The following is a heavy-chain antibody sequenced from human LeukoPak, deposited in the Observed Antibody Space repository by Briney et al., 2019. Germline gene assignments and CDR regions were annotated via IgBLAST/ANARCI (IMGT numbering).Heavy chain of an antibody. CDR1: GFTFSSYE. D-gene: IGHD2-15*01. CDR3: ARAGVAGMDV. CDR2: ISSSGSTI. J-gene: IGHJ6*02. Sequence: GGSLRLSCAASGFTFSSYEMNWVRQAPGKGLEWVSYISSSGSTIYYADSVEGRFTISRDNAKNSLYLQMNSLRAEDTAVYYCARAGVAGMDVWGQGTTVTVSS. V-gene: IGHV3-48*03.